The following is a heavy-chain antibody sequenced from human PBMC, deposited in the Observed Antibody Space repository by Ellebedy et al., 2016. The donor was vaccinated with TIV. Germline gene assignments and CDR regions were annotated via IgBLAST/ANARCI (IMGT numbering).Heavy chain of an antibody. CDR3: ARDTDVYFDWLLYFDS. CDR1: GFVFSSFW. Sequence: GESLKISCAASGFVFSSFWMSWVRQAPGTGLEWVASIKLDGTERNYVDSVKGRFTISRDNAKNSLYLQMNSLRAEDTAVYYCARDTDVYFDWLLYFDSWGQGTLVTVSS. D-gene: IGHD3-9*01. V-gene: IGHV3-7*03. CDR2: IKLDGTER. J-gene: IGHJ4*02.